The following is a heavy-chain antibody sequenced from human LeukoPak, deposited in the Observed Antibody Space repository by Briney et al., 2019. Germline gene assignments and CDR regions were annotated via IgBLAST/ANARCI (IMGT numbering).Heavy chain of an antibody. V-gene: IGHV1-69*05. CDR1: GGTFSSYA. J-gene: IGHJ6*03. D-gene: IGHD3-3*01. CDR3: AKGAEYYDFWSGYYYYYYYMDV. CDR2: IIPIFGTA. Sequence: SVKVSCKASGGTFSSYAISWVRQAPGQGLEWMGGIIPIFGTANYAQKFQGRVTITTDESTSTAYMELSSLRSEDTAVYYCAKGAEYYDFWSGYYYYYYYMDVWGKGTTVTVSS.